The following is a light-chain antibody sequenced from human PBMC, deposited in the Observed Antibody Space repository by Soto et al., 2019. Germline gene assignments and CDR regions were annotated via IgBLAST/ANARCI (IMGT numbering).Light chain of an antibody. CDR3: QQYSTWPYT. CDR1: QSVSSN. V-gene: IGKV3-11*01. J-gene: IGKJ2*01. CDR2: DAS. Sequence: EIVLTQSPDILSLSPGERATLSCRASQSVSSNLAWYQQKPGQAPRLLIYDASKRATGIPARFSGSGSGTDFTLTISSLEPEDFAVYYCQQYSTWPYTFGQGTKLEIK.